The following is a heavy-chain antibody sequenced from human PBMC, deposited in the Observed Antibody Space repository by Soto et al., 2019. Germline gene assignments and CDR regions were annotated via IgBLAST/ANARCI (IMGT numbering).Heavy chain of an antibody. CDR2: ISGSGGST. J-gene: IGHJ4*02. CDR1: GFTFNSYA. D-gene: IGHD6-19*01. V-gene: IGHV3-23*01. Sequence: GGSLRLSCAASGFTFNSYAMSWVRQAPGKGLEWVSSISGSGGSTYYADSVKGRFTISRDNSKNTLYLQMNSLRAEDTAVYYCAKVSETSSPGPLDYWGQGTLVTVSS. CDR3: AKVSETSSPGPLDY.